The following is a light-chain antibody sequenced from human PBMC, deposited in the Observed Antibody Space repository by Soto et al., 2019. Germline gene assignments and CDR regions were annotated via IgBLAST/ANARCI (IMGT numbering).Light chain of an antibody. CDR1: QTISSW. CDR2: KAS. V-gene: IGKV1-5*03. J-gene: IGKJ1*01. CDR3: QHYNSYSEA. Sequence: DIPLTQSNSTLCGSVGERVTIPCRASQTISSWLAWYQQKPGKAPKLLIYKASTLKSGVPSRVSGSGSGTEFTLTISSLQPDDFATYYCQHYNSYSEAFGQGTRVDIK.